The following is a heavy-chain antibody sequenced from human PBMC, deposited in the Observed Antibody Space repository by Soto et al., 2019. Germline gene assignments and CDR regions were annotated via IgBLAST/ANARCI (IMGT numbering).Heavy chain of an antibody. CDR3: AKEWAGDAFDI. D-gene: IGHD6-19*01. J-gene: IGHJ3*02. Sequence: PGWSLRLSCAGSVFDFSTSAMTWVRQAPGQGLEWVSSISFSGGTTYYADSVKGRFTISRDNSKNTLYLQMTSLRAEDTAIYFCAKEWAGDAFDIWGQGTMVTVSS. V-gene: IGHV3-23*01. CDR1: VFDFSTSA. CDR2: ISFSGGTT.